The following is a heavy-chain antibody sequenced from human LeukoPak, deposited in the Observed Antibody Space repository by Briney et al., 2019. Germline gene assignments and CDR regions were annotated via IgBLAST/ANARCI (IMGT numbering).Heavy chain of an antibody. J-gene: IGHJ4*02. CDR3: ARDGWNYDILTGYKYYFDY. V-gene: IGHV4-61*02. D-gene: IGHD3-9*01. CDR1: GGSISSGSYY. CDR2: IYTSGST. Sequence: SETLSLTCTVSGGSISSGSYYWSWIRQPAGKGLEWIGRIYTSGSTNYNPSLKSRVTIPVDTPKNQFSLKLSSVTAADTAVYYCARDGWNYDILTGYKYYFDYWGQGTLVTVSS.